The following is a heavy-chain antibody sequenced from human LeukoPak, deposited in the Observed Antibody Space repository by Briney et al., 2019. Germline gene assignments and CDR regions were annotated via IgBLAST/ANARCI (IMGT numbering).Heavy chain of an antibody. CDR2: IYYSGST. D-gene: IGHD4-11*01. CDR1: GGSISSYY. J-gene: IGHJ4*02. Sequence: SETLSLTCTVSGGSISSYYWSWIRQPPGKGLEWIGYIYYSGSTNYNPSLKSRVTISVDTSKNQFSLKLSSLTAAEQAVYYCARAGYSNYKFEYWGQGTLVNVSS. CDR3: ARAGYSNYKFEY. V-gene: IGHV4-59*01.